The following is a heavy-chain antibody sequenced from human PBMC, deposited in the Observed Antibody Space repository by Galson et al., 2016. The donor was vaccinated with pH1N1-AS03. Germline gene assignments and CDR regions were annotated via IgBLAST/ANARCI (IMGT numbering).Heavy chain of an antibody. CDR1: GFSFSSFG. V-gene: IGHV3-33*01. D-gene: IGHD3-10*01. CDR3: ARGRGYGQYYFDY. Sequence: SLRLSCAAPGFSFSSFGMHWVHQAPGKGLEWVAVIWYDGSNKYYADSVKGRFTISRDNPKNTLYLQMNSLRVEDTAVYLCARGRGYGQYYFDYWGRGARVTVSS. CDR2: IWYDGSNK. J-gene: IGHJ4*02.